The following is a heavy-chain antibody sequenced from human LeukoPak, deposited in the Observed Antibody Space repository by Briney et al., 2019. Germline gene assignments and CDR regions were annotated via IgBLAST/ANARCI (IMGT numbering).Heavy chain of an antibody. CDR1: GYTFTSYG. Sequence: ASVKVSCKASGYTFTSYGISWVRQTPGQGLEWMGWISAYNGSTNYAQKLQGRVTMTTDTSTSTAYMELSSLRSEDTAVYYCAAVYGATIRYFDYWGQGTLVTVSS. CDR3: AAVYGATIRYFDY. D-gene: IGHD4-17*01. V-gene: IGHV1-18*01. J-gene: IGHJ4*02. CDR2: ISAYNGST.